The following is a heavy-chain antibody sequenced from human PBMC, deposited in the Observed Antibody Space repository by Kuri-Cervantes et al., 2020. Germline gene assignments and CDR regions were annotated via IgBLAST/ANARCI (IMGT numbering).Heavy chain of an antibody. J-gene: IGHJ5*02. Sequence: SETLSLTCSISGGSIRSYYWSWIRQPPGKGLEWTANIYYSGGPKFNPSLESRVTISVDTSKNQLSLKLSSVTAADTAVYYCATNRCSSTSCYEYNWFDPWGQGTLVTVSS. CDR2: IYYSGGP. V-gene: IGHV4-59*01. CDR1: GGSIRSYY. D-gene: IGHD2-2*01. CDR3: ATNRCSSTSCYEYNWFDP.